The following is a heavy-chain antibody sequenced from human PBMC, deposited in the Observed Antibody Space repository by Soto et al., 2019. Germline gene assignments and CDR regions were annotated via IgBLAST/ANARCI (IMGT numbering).Heavy chain of an antibody. J-gene: IGHJ6*02. CDR3: ASSSGWYKSYINPNYYYYYGMDV. CDR2: INHSGST. CDR1: GGSFSGYY. D-gene: IGHD6-19*01. V-gene: IGHV4-34*01. Sequence: SETLSLTCAVYGGSFSGYYWSWIRQPPGKGLEWIGEINHSGSTNYNPSLKSRITISVDTSKNQFSLKLSSVTAADTAVYYCASSSGWYKSYINPNYYYYYGMDVWGQGTTVTVSS.